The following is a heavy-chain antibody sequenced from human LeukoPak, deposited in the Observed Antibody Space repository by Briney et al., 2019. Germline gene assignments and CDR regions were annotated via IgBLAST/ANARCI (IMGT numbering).Heavy chain of an antibody. CDR2: IYTSGST. CDR3: ASTYYDFWSGYSYLHY. CDR1: GGSISSYY. Sequence: SEALSLTCTVSGGSISSYYWSWIRQPAGKGLEWIGRIYTSGSTNYNPSLKSRVTMSVDTSKNQFSLKLSSVTAADTAVYYCASTYYDFWSGYSYLHYWGQGTLVTVSS. D-gene: IGHD3-3*01. J-gene: IGHJ4*02. V-gene: IGHV4-4*07.